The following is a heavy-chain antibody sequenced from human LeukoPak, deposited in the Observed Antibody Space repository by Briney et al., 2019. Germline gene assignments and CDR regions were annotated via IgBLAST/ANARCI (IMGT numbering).Heavy chain of an antibody. J-gene: IGHJ4*02. CDR3: ARENMFTTYVSRNYHFDY. D-gene: IGHD2/OR15-2a*01. CDR2: LSSGSRYI. Sequence: GGSLRLSCEASGFTFSDSSMHWVRQAPGKGLEWVSSLSSGSRYIYYAHSVKGRFTVSRDNAKNSLYLQMNWMRAEDAAVYYCARENMFTTYVSRNYHFDYWGQGTLVTVSS. CDR1: GFTFSDSS. V-gene: IGHV3-21*01.